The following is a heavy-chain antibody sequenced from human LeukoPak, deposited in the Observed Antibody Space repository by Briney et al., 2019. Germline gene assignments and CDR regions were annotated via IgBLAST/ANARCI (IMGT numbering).Heavy chain of an antibody. V-gene: IGHV3-30-3*02. Sequence: PGRSLRLSCAASGFTFSNYTMHWVRQAPGKGLEWVAVISYDGSNKYYADSVKGRFTISRDNSKNTLYLQMNSLRAEDTAVYYCAKMVRDPLVERGYFQHWGQGTLVTVSS. CDR2: ISYDGSNK. CDR3: AKMVRDPLVERGYFQH. J-gene: IGHJ1*01. CDR1: GFTFSNYT. D-gene: IGHD6-13*01.